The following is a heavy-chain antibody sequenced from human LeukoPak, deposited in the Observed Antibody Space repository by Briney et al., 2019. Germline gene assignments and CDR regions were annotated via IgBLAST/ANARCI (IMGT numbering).Heavy chain of an antibody. CDR2: ISGSGGST. CDR3: AKDEGATGWFGSPGNWFDP. D-gene: IGHD3-10*01. Sequence: PGGSLRLSCAASGFTFSSYAMSWVRQAPGKGLEWVSAISGSGGSTYYADSVKGRCTISRDNSKNTLYLQMNSLRAEDTAVYYCAKDEGATGWFGSPGNWFDPWGQGTLVTVSS. J-gene: IGHJ5*02. V-gene: IGHV3-23*01. CDR1: GFTFSSYA.